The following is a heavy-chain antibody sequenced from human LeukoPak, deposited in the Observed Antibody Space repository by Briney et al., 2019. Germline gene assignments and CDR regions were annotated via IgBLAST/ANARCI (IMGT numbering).Heavy chain of an antibody. CDR1: GFTFNNYA. CDR3: ARGAVAGYIPFDY. CDR2: ITGSATSR. V-gene: IGHV3-23*01. Sequence: GGSLRLSCAASGFTFNNYAMIWVRQPPGKGLEWVSSITGSATSRYYADSVKARYNISRDNSVNTLYLQMNSLRVDDTSVYYCARGAVAGYIPFDYWAQGTLVTVSS. J-gene: IGHJ4*02. D-gene: IGHD6-19*01.